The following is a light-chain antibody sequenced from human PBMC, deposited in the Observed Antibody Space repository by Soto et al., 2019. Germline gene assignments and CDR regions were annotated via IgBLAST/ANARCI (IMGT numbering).Light chain of an antibody. V-gene: IGKV1-33*01. CDR2: GAS. CDR1: QDINNY. Sequence: DTQMTQSPSSLSASVEDRVTITCQASQDINNYLNWYQQKPGKAPKLLIYGASNFETGVPSRFSGSRSGTDFTFTISSLQAEDIATYYCQQYDNLPFTFGPGTKVDIK. J-gene: IGKJ3*01. CDR3: QQYDNLPFT.